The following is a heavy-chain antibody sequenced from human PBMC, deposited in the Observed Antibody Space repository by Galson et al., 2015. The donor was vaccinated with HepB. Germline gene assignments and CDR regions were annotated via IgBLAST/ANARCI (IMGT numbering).Heavy chain of an antibody. CDR2: ISSNGGST. V-gene: IGHV3-64D*06. CDR1: GFTFSSYA. D-gene: IGHD5-24*01. J-gene: IGHJ4*02. Sequence: SLRLSCAASGFTFSSYAMHWVRQAPGKGLEYVSAISSNGGSTYYADSVKGRFTISRDNSKNTLYLQMSSLRAEDTAVYYCVIPPSRDGYKGFDYWGQGTLVTVSS. CDR3: VIPPSRDGYKGFDY.